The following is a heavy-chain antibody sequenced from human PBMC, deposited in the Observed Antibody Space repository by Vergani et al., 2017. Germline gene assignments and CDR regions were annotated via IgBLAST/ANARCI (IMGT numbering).Heavy chain of an antibody. V-gene: IGHV1-2*02. CDR1: GYTFTGYY. D-gene: IGHD2-2*01. CDR3: ASNSLIVVVPAAIDYYYYMDV. CDR2: INPNSGGT. Sequence: QVQLVQSGAEVKKPGASVKVSCKASGYTFTGYYMHWVRQAPGQGLEWRGWINPNSGGTNYAQKFQGRVTMTRDTSISTAYMELSRLRTDDTAVYYCASNSLIVVVPAAIDYYYYMDVWGKGTTVTVSS. J-gene: IGHJ6*03.